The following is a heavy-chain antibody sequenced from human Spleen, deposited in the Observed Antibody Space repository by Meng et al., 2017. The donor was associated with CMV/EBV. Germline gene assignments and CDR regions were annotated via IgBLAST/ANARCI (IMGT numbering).Heavy chain of an antibody. V-gene: IGHV3-74*01. J-gene: IGHJ6*02. D-gene: IGHD1-26*01. CDR2: INSDGSTT. CDR1: GFSFSPYW. CDR3: ARLGSYTYYYYGMDV. Sequence: GESLKISCAASGFSFSPYWMHWVRQAPGKGLVWVSRINSDGSTTTYADSVKGRFNISRDNSKNMVYLHMNSLRADDTARYYCARLGSYTYYYYGMDVWGQGTTVTVSS.